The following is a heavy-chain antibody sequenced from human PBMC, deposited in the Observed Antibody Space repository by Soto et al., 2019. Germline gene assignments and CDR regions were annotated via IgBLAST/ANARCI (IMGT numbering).Heavy chain of an antibody. D-gene: IGHD1-1*01. Sequence: ASVKVSCKASGYTFTNYYLHWVRQAPGQGLEWVGMINPSARSASYAQKLRGRLTMDRDTSTTTVYMELSRLTSEDTAVFYCARDNSAANGVLDHWGLGTLVTVSS. CDR2: INPSARSA. J-gene: IGHJ4*02. CDR3: ARDNSAANGVLDH. V-gene: IGHV1-46*04. CDR1: GYTFTNYY.